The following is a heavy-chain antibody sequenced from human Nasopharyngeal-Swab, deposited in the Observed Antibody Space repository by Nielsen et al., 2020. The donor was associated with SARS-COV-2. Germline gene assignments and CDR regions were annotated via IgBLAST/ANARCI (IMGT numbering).Heavy chain of an antibody. CDR1: GFTFSRFD. CDR2: IGTAGDT. V-gene: IGHV3-13*01. Sequence: GESLKISRAASGFTFSRFDMHWVRQVMGKGLEWVSAIGTAGDTYYPRSMKGRFTISRGDAENILYLQMNSLRAEDTAVYYCTRTLSASYMDVWGKGTTVTVSS. J-gene: IGHJ6*03. CDR3: TRTLSASYMDV.